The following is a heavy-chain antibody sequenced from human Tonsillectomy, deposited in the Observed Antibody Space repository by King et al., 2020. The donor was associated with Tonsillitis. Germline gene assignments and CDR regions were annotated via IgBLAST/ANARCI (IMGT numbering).Heavy chain of an antibody. CDR3: ARDQPPYTTSLYDFDH. J-gene: IGHJ4*02. Sequence: VQLVESGGGLVQSGGSLSLSCAASGFTFTTYWMSWVRQAPGKGLEWVANIKQDGSEIHYVDSVKGRFTISRDNAKNLLFLPMNSLSAEATAVYYCARDQPPYTTSLYDFDHWGQGTLVTVYS. D-gene: IGHD3-16*01. V-gene: IGHV3-7*03. CDR1: GFTFTTYW. CDR2: IKQDGSEI.